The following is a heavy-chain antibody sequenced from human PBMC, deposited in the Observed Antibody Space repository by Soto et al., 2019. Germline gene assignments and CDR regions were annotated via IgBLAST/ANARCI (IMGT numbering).Heavy chain of an antibody. D-gene: IGHD3-3*01. J-gene: IGHJ3*02. CDR1: GYTFTSYG. Sequence: ASVKVSCKASGYTFTSYGISWVRQAPGQGLEWMGWISAYNGNTNYAQKLQGRVTMTTDTSTSTAYMELRSLRSDDTAVYYCARSGLLLGVVFQGDAFDIWGQGTMVTV. CDR2: ISAYNGNT. V-gene: IGHV1-18*04. CDR3: ARSGLLLGVVFQGDAFDI.